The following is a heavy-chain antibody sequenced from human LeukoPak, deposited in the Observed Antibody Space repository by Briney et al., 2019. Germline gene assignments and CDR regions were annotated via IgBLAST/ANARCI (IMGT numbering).Heavy chain of an antibody. V-gene: IGHV6-1*01. D-gene: IGHD3-16*02. CDR3: VTYRFDY. J-gene: IGHJ4*02. Sequence: SQTPSLTCAISGDSVSRTNVAWNRIRQSPSGGLEWLGRTIYRSEWHHDYAVSMKGRITISPDTSRNQFSLQLNSVTPEDTAVYYCVTYRFDYWGQGTLVTVSA. CDR1: GDSVSRTNVA. CDR2: TIYRSEWHH.